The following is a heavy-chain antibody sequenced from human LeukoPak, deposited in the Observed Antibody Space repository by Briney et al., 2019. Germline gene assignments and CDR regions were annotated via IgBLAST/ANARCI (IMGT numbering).Heavy chain of an antibody. CDR1: GGSFSGYY. V-gene: IGHV4-34*01. Sequence: PSETLSLTCAVYGGSFSGYYWSWIRQPPGKGLEWIGEINHSGSTNYNPSLKSRVTISVDTSKNQFSLKLSSVTAADTAVYYCARHYDPLGGPYYYYYYMDVWGKGTTVTVSS. J-gene: IGHJ6*03. CDR3: ARHYDPLGGPYYYYYYMDV. D-gene: IGHD3-3*01. CDR2: INHSGST.